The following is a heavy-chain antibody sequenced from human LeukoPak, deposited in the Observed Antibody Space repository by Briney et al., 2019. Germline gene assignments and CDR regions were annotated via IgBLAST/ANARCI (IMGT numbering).Heavy chain of an antibody. V-gene: IGHV3-23*01. CDR1: GFTFSTYA. CDR3: ARVRWFGELSPLDY. CDR2: ISSGADYT. J-gene: IGHJ4*02. Sequence: PGRSLRISCAASGFTFSTYAMNWVRQAPGECLEWVSTISSGADYTYYADSVKGRFTISRDNSKSTLYLQMNSLRAEDTAVYYCARVRWFGELSPLDYWGQGTLVTVSS. D-gene: IGHD3-10*01.